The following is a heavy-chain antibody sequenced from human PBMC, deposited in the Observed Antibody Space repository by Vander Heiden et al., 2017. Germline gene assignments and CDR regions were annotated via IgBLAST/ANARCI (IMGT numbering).Heavy chain of an antibody. J-gene: IGHJ6*02. CDR1: GYTVTRYD. Sequence: QVQLVQSGAEVKKPGASVKVSCRAPGYTVTRYDINWVRQATGQGLEWMGRVNPISGGTDYAQQFKGRVTMTRNTSINTVYMELSSLRSEDTAVYFCAKDLHCSSPSCSTLENDYGMDIWGQGTTVTVSS. CDR2: VNPISGGT. CDR3: AKDLHCSSPSCSTLENDYGMDI. V-gene: IGHV1-8*01. D-gene: IGHD2-2*02.